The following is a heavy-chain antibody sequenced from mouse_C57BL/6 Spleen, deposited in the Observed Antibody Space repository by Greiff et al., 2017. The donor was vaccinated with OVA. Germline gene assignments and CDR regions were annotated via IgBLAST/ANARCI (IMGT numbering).Heavy chain of an antibody. D-gene: IGHD1-1*01. CDR3: ARNDYGSSYSY. CDR2: INPGSGVT. CDR1: GYAFTNYL. Sequence: QVQLQQSGAELVRPGTSVKVSCKASGYAFTNYLIEWVKQRPGQGLEWIGVINPGSGVTNYNEKFKGKATLTADKSSSTAYMQLSSLTSEDSAVYFCARNDYGSSYSYWGQGTTLTVSS. J-gene: IGHJ2*01. V-gene: IGHV1-54*01.